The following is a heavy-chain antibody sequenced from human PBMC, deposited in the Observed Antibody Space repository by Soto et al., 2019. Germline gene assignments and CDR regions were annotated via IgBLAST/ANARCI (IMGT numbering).Heavy chain of an antibody. D-gene: IGHD1-7*01. V-gene: IGHV4-4*02. Sequence: SETLFLTCAVSGGSFTSNNWWTWVRQPPGQGLEWIGEIYRTGSTNYNPSLKSRVTISLDKSENQFSLKVTSLTAADTAVYYCASRDPGTSVDYWGQGTLVTVSS. CDR3: ASRDPGTSVDY. CDR2: IYRTGST. J-gene: IGHJ4*02. CDR1: GGSFTSNNW.